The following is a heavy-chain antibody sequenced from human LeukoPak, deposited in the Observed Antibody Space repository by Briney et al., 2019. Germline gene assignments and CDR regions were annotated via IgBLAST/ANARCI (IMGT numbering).Heavy chain of an antibody. V-gene: IGHV3-30-3*01. CDR1: GFTLSTYA. CDR3: AKDMEGSVADYFDY. Sequence: GGSLRLSCAASGFTLSTYAMHWVRQAPGKGLEWVAVISYDGSNKYYADSVQGRFTISRDNSKSTLCLQMNSLRAEDTAVYYCAKDMEGSVADYFDYWGQGTLVTVSS. CDR2: ISYDGSNK. D-gene: IGHD3-10*01. J-gene: IGHJ4*02.